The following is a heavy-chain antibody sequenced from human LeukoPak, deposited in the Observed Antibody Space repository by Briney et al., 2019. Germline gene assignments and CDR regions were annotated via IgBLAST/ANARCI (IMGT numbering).Heavy chain of an antibody. D-gene: IGHD3-10*01. J-gene: IGHJ4*02. Sequence: SETLSLTCLVSGGSISTNNWWSWVRQSPGKGLEWIGEMYHSGNTNYNPSLKSRVIISVDKSKNQFSLKLTSVTAADTAVYYCARNKQRVYYYGSGSTFGYWGQGTLVTVSS. CDR1: GGSISTNNW. CDR3: ARNKQRVYYYGSGSTFGY. CDR2: MYHSGNT. V-gene: IGHV4-4*02.